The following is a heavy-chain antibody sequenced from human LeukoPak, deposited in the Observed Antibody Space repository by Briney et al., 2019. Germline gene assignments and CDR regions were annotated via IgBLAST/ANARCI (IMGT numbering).Heavy chain of an antibody. CDR1: GGSFSGYY. CDR2: INHGGST. CDR3: ARDRSAARLFFFNYFDY. V-gene: IGHV4-34*01. Sequence: KASETLSLTCAVYGGSFSGYYWSWIRQPPGKGLEWIGEINHGGSTNYNPSLKSRVTISVDTSKNQFSLKLSSVTAADTAVYYCARDRSAARLFFFNYFDYWGQGTLVTVSS. J-gene: IGHJ4*02. D-gene: IGHD6-6*01.